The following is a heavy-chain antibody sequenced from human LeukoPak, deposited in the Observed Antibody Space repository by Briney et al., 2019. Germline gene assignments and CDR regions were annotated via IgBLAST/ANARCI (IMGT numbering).Heavy chain of an antibody. V-gene: IGHV5-51*01. D-gene: IGHD6-13*01. J-gene: IGHJ4*02. CDR3: ARGLAAAGPSVDY. CDR2: IYPGDSDT. Sequence: GESLQISCQGSGYRFTGYWIGWVRQVPGKGLEWMGVIYPGDSDTRYSPSFQGQVTISADKSISTAYLQWSSVKGSDTAMYYCARGLAAAGPSVDYWGQGTLVTVCS. CDR1: GYRFTGYW.